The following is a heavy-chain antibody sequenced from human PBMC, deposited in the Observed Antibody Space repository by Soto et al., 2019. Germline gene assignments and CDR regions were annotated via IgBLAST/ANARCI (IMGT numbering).Heavy chain of an antibody. CDR3: AKYSGYNSSYYSCFHP. J-gene: IGHJ5*02. Sequence: SETLCLTCTVSGGSISNYYWSWIRQPPGRGLEWIGHIFYSGSTNYNPALKSRVTISVDTSKSQFSLKLSSVTAADTAVYYCAKYSGYNSSYYSCFHPRGQGTLVTVSS. D-gene: IGHD1-26*01. CDR1: GGSISNYY. CDR2: IFYSGST. V-gene: IGHV4-59*03.